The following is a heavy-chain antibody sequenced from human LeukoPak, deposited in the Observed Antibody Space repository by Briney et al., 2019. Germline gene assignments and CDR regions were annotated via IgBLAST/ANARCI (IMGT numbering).Heavy chain of an antibody. J-gene: IGHJ6*03. D-gene: IGHD3-3*01. CDR1: GFNFSSYW. Sequence: PGGSLRLSCAASGFNFSSYWMSWVRQAPGKGLEWVANIKQDGSEKYYVDSVKGRFTISRDNAKNSLYLQMNSLRAEDTAVYYCARWGDYDFWSGYMDVWGKGTTVTVSS. CDR2: IKQDGSEK. V-gene: IGHV3-7*01. CDR3: ARWGDYDFWSGYMDV.